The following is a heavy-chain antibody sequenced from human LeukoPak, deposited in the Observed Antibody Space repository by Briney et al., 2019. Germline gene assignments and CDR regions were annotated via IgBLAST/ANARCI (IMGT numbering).Heavy chain of an antibody. CDR1: GYTFTSYG. J-gene: IGHJ4*02. Sequence: GASVKVSCKASGYTFTSYGISWVRQAPGQGLEWMGWISAYNGSTNYAQKLQGRVTMTTDTSTSTAYMELRSLRSDDTAVYYCARGDRGGWYYDSSGYFNYFDYWGQGTLVTVSS. CDR2: ISAYNGST. D-gene: IGHD3-22*01. V-gene: IGHV1-18*01. CDR3: ARGDRGGWYYDSSGYFNYFDY.